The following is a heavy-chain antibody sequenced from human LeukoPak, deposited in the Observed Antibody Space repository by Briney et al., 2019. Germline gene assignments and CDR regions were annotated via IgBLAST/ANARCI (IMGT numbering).Heavy chain of an antibody. D-gene: IGHD3-10*01. Sequence: GGSLRLSCAASGFTFSSYAMHWVRQAPGKGLEWVAVISYDGSNKYYADSVKGRFTISRDDSKNTLYLQMSSLRAEDTAVYYCARDPYDSGSYYFAYWGQGTLVTVSS. CDR1: GFTFSSYA. J-gene: IGHJ4*02. CDR2: ISYDGSNK. CDR3: ARDPYDSGSYYFAY. V-gene: IGHV3-30-3*01.